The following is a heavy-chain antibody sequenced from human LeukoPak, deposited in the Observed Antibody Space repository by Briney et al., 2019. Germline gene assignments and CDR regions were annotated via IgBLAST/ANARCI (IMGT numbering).Heavy chain of an antibody. CDR3: ANLRSFRYFEY. V-gene: IGHV3-9*01. Sequence: GGSLRLSCAASGFTFDDYAMHWVRQAPGKGLEWVSGISWNSGSIGYADSVKGRFTISRDNSKNTLSLQMNSLRAEDTAVYYCANLRSFRYFEYWGQGTLVTVSS. D-gene: IGHD3-9*01. CDR2: ISWNSGSI. CDR1: GFTFDDYA. J-gene: IGHJ4*02.